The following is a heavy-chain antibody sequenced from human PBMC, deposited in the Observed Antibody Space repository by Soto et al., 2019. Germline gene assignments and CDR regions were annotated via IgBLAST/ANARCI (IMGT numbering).Heavy chain of an antibody. D-gene: IGHD2-2*01. CDR1: GFTFSGYA. CDR2: TSWDGNNK. CDR3: AKVVVPAAMVNYYYGMDV. J-gene: IGHJ6*02. V-gene: IGHV3-30*04. Sequence: GGSLRLSCAASGFTFSGYAMHWVRQPPGKGLEWVAVTSWDGNNKYYADSVKGRFTISRDNSKNTLYLQMNSLRAEDMAVYYCAKVVVPAAMVNYYYGMDVWGQGITVTVSS.